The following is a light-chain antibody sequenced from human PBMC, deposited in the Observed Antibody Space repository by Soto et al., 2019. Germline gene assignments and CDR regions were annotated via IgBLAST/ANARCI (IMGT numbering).Light chain of an antibody. CDR2: GAS. CDR3: QHYGNSPPYT. J-gene: IGKJ2*01. CDR1: QSVSSSY. V-gene: IGKV3-20*01. Sequence: EIVLTQSPGTLSLSPGERATLSCRASQSVSSSYLAWYQQKPGQAPRLLIYGASSRATGIPDRFSGSGSGTDFTLTVSRLEPEDIAVYYCQHYGNSPPYTFGQGTKLEIK.